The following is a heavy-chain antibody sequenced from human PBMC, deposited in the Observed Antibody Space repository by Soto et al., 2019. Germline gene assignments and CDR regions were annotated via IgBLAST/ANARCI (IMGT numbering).Heavy chain of an antibody. CDR3: ARGLGYSLFDY. V-gene: IGHV4-59*01. CDR1: GCSISSYY. CDR2: IYYSGST. J-gene: IGHJ4*02. Sequence: SETLSLTCTVSGCSISSYYWSWIRQPPGKGLEWIGYIYYSGSTNYNPSLKSRVTISVDTSKNQFSLKLSSVTAADTAVYYCARGLGYSLFDYWGQGTLVTVSS. D-gene: IGHD5-18*01.